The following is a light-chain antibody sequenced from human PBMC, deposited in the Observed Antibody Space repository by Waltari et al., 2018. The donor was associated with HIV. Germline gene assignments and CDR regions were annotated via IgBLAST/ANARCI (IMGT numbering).Light chain of an antibody. J-gene: IGKJ2*02. V-gene: IGKV3-15*01. CDR3: QHYNNWPPWT. CDR2: GAS. Sequence: ELVMTQSPATLSVSPGERSTFPCRASQSVNSNLACYQQKPGQAPRLLIYGASTRATGIPARFSGSGSGTEFTLTISSLQSEDFAVYYCQHYNNWPPWTFGQGTQLEIK. CDR1: QSVNSN.